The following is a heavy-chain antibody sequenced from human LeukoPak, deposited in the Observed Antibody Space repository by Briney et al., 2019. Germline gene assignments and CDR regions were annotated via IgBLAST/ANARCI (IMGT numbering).Heavy chain of an antibody. CDR2: IQFDESDK. CDR3: ARDRVEMATILDY. CDR1: GFTFSNYG. Sequence: PGGSLRLSCAASGFTFSNYGMHWVRQSPGKGLEWMTFIQFDESDKFYADSVKGRFIISRDNSKSTVYLQMNSLRAEDTAVYYCARDRVEMATILDYWGQGTLVTVSS. V-gene: IGHV3-30*02. J-gene: IGHJ4*02. D-gene: IGHD5-24*01.